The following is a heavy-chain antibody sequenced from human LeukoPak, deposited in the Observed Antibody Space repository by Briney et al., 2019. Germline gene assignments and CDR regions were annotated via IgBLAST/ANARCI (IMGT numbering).Heavy chain of an antibody. J-gene: IGHJ4*02. V-gene: IGHV3-21*01. CDR3: GRAIRDNFWYGGDY. Sequence: PGGSLRLSCATSGFIFSDHSMNWVRQAPGKGLEWVSSISDDSARKFYADSVKGRFTISRDNANNSLYLQMNSLRADDTAVYYCGRAIRDNFWYGGDYWGQGTRVTVSS. CDR2: ISDDSARK. CDR1: GFIFSDHS. D-gene: IGHD3-10*01.